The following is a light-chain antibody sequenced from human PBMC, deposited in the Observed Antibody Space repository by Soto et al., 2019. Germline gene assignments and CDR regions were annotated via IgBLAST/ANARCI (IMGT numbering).Light chain of an antibody. Sequence: EIVLTQSPGTLSLSPGERATLSCRASQSVSSSYLAWYQQKPGQAPRLLIYGASSRANGIPDRFSGSGSGTDYNLTISRLEPEDFAVYYCQHYGSSPRSFGQGTKLEIK. CDR1: QSVSSSY. CDR2: GAS. J-gene: IGKJ1*01. CDR3: QHYGSSPRS. V-gene: IGKV3-20*01.